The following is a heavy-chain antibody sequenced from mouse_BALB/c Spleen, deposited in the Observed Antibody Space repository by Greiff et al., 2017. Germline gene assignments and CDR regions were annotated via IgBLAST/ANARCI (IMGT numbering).Heavy chain of an antibody. V-gene: IGHV2-6-7*01. CDR1: GFSLTGYG. Sequence: QVQLKQSGPGLVAPSQSLSITCTVSGFSLTGYGVNWVRQPPGKGLEWLGMIWGDGSTDYNSALKSRLSISKDNSKSQVFLKMNSLQTDDTARYYCARVQFITTGFDYWGQGTTLTVSS. J-gene: IGHJ2*01. CDR2: IWGDGST. CDR3: ARVQFITTGFDY. D-gene: IGHD1-1*01.